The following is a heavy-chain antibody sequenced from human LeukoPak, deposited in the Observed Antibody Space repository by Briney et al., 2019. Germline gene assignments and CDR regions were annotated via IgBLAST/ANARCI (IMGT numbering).Heavy chain of an antibody. J-gene: IGHJ4*02. CDR2: IRAHNGNT. D-gene: IGHD5-18*01. V-gene: IGHV1-18*01. CDR1: GYTFIGYG. Sequence: GASVKVSCKASGYTFIGYGITWVRQAPGQGLEWMGWIRAHNGNTNYAQKFQGRVTITADESTSTAYMELRSLRSDDTAVYYCARHLSGVTGYTYGRGIDYWGQGTLVTVSS. CDR3: ARHLSGVTGYTYGRGIDY.